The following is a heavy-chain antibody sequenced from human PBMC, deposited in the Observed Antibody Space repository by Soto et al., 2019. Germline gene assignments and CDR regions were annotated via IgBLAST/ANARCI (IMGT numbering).Heavy chain of an antibody. V-gene: IGHV3-23*01. CDR1: GFTFSTSP. Sequence: PGGSLRLSCAASGFTFSTSPMGWVRQAPEKGLEWVSSISGSGESTFYPDSVKGRFTISRDNSKNTLFLQINSLRAEDTAVYYCAREYTAWPLAYGLDVWGQGTTVTVSS. CDR2: ISGSGEST. CDR3: AREYTAWPLAYGLDV. D-gene: IGHD2-2*02. J-gene: IGHJ6*02.